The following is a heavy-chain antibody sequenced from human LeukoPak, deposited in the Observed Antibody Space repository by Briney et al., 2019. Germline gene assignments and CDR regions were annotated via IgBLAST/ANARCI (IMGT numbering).Heavy chain of an antibody. D-gene: IGHD3-22*01. CDR1: GFTFSSYA. CDR2: ISYDGSNK. Sequence: GGSLRLSCAASGFTFSSYAIHWVRQAPGKGLEWVAVISYDGSNKYYADSVKGRFTISRDNSKNTLYLQMNSLRAEDTAVYYCATYSSLNRREFQYWGQGTLLTVSS. J-gene: IGHJ1*01. CDR3: ATYSSLNRREFQY. V-gene: IGHV3-30-3*01.